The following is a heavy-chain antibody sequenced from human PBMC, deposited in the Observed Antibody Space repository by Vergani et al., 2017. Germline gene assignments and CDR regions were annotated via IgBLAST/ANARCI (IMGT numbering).Heavy chain of an antibody. D-gene: IGHD3-9*01. CDR1: GFTFSSYS. J-gene: IGHJ6*02. Sequence: EVQLVESGGGLVKPGGSLRLSCAASGFTFSSYSMNWVRQAPGKGLEWVSSISSSSSYIYYADSVKGRFTISRDNAKNSLYLQMNSLGAEDTAVYYCARGSYYDILTGNYYYGMDVWGQGTTVTVSS. CDR2: ISSSSSYI. V-gene: IGHV3-21*01. CDR3: ARGSYYDILTGNYYYGMDV.